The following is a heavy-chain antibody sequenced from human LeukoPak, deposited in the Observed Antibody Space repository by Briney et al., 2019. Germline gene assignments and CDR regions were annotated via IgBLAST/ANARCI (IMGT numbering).Heavy chain of an antibody. V-gene: IGHV1-18*01. CDR2: ISAYNGNT. CDR1: GYTFTSYG. J-gene: IGHJ4*02. Sequence: ASVKVSCKASGYTFTSYGISWVRQAPGQGLEWMGWISAYNGNTNYAQKLQGRVTMTTDTSTSTAYMELRSLRSDDTAVYYCARDLLPTWYSSGWYFDYWGQGTLVTVSS. D-gene: IGHD6-19*01. CDR3: ARDLLPTWYSSGWYFDY.